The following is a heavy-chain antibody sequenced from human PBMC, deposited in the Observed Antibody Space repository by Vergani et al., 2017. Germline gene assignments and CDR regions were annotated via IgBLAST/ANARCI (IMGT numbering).Heavy chain of an antibody. CDR1: GGSFSSSSYY. Sequence: QLQLQESGPGLVKPSETLSLTCTVSGGSFSSSSYYWGWIRQPPGKGLEWIGSIYYSGSPYYNPSLKSRVTISVYTSRNQFSLKLSSVTAADAAVYYCARGVYDVTNMVFQHWGQGTLVTVSS. J-gene: IGHJ1*01. CDR2: IYYSGSP. CDR3: ARGVYDVTNMVFQH. V-gene: IGHV4-39*01. D-gene: IGHD5/OR15-5a*01.